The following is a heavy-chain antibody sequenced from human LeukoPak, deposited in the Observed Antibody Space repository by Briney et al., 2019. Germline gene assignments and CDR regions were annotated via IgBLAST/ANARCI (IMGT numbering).Heavy chain of an antibody. D-gene: IGHD3-9*01. V-gene: IGHV7-4-1*02. J-gene: IGHJ3*02. CDR3: ARDSSGGRYFDWSYAFDI. CDR2: INTNTGNP. CDR1: GYTFSSYA. Sequence: ASVKVSCKASGYTFSSYAMNWVRQAPGQGLEWMGRINTNTGNPTYAQGFTVRFVFSLDTSVSTAYLQISSLKAEDTAVYYCARDSSGGRYFDWSYAFDIWGQGTMVTVSS.